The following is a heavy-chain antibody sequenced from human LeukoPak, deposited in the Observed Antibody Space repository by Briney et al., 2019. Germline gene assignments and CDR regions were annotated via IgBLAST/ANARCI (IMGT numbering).Heavy chain of an antibody. Sequence: PSETLSLTCTVSGGSISSYYWSWLRQPAGKGLEWIGRIYTSGSTNYNPSLKSRVTMSVDTSKNQFSLKLSSVTAADTAVYYCARVTNYYDSSGYYRANYYFDYWGQGTLVTVSS. CDR1: GGSISSYY. CDR2: IYTSGST. V-gene: IGHV4-4*07. J-gene: IGHJ4*02. D-gene: IGHD3-22*01. CDR3: ARVTNYYDSSGYYRANYYFDY.